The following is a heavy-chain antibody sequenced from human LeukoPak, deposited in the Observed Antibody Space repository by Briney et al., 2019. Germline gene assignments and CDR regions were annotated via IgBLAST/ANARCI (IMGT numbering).Heavy chain of an antibody. D-gene: IGHD4-17*01. V-gene: IGHV4-39*01. J-gene: IGHJ6*02. CDR3: APIKLDYGDYGYYYYGMDV. Sequence: SETLSLTCTISGGSISSSSSYWGWIRQPPGKGLEWLGSIYYSGSTYYNPSLKSRVTISVDTSKNQFSLKPSSVTAADTAVYYCAPIKLDYGDYGYYYYGMDVWGQGTTVTVSS. CDR2: IYYSGST. CDR1: GGSISSSSSY.